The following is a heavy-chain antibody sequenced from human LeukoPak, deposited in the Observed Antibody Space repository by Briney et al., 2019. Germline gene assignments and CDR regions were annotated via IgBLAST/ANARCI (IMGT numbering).Heavy chain of an antibody. CDR1: VYTFNSYG. CDR2: INAYNGNT. J-gene: IGHJ4*02. Sequence: ASVKVSCKASVYTFNSYGISWVRQAPGQGLEWMGWINAYNGNTSYAQKLQGRLTITTDTSTTTASMELRSLRSDDTAVYYCARSPTTVTRSDFWGQGTVVTVSS. D-gene: IGHD4-17*01. CDR3: ARSPTTVTRSDF. V-gene: IGHV1-18*01.